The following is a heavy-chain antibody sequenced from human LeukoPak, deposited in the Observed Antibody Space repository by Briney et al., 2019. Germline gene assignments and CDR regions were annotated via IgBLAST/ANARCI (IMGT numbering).Heavy chain of an antibody. V-gene: IGHV4-39*01. CDR1: GGSISSSSYY. CDR3: ARPAGSGYSSGWYSDWFDH. Sequence: PSETLSLTCTVSGGSISSSSYYWGWIRQPPGKGLEWIVSIYYSGSTYYNPSLKSRVTISVDTSKNQFSLKLSSVTAADTAVYYCARPAGSGYSSGWYSDWFDHWGQGTLVTVSS. J-gene: IGHJ5*02. CDR2: IYYSGST. D-gene: IGHD6-19*01.